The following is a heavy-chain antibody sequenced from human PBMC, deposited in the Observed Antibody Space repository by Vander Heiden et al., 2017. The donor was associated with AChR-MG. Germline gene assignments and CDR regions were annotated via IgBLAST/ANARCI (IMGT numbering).Heavy chain of an antibody. CDR1: GFTFGSYS. CDR2: ISSSGGTI. CDR3: ARGGREFDY. J-gene: IGHJ4*02. Sequence: ELQLVESGGGLVQPGGSLRLSCAASGFTFGSYSMTWVRQAPGKGLEWVSYISSSGGTIYYADSVKGRFTISRDNAKNSLYLQMNSLRAEDTAVYYCARGGREFDYWGQGTLVTVSS. V-gene: IGHV3-48*01.